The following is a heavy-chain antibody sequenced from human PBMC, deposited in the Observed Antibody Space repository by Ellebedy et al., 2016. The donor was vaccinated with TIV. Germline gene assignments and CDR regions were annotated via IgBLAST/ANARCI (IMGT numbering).Heavy chain of an antibody. CDR2: INSDGSRT. CDR3: ARDGARVGRTRLDP. V-gene: IGHV3-74*01. J-gene: IGHJ5*02. CDR1: GFTFSGYW. Sequence: GESLKISXAASGFTFSGYWMHWVRQAPGKGLVWVSRINSDGSRTTYADSVKGRFTISRDNAKNMLHLQMNNLRAEDTAVYYCARDGARVGRTRLDPWGQGTLVTVSS. D-gene: IGHD1-26*01.